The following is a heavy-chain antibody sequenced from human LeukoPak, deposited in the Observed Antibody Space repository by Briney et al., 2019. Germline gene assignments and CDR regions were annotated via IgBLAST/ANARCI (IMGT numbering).Heavy chain of an antibody. J-gene: IGHJ6*02. CDR1: GYTFTGYY. Sequence: ASVKVSCKASGYTFTGYYMHWVRQAPGQGLEWMGWINPNSGGTNYAQKVQGRVTMTRDTSISTAYMELSRLRSDDTAVYYCARAVTPRTIVIGGVYYYYGMDVWGQGTTVTVSS. D-gene: IGHD4-23*01. CDR2: INPNSGGT. V-gene: IGHV1-2*02. CDR3: ARAVTPRTIVIGGVYYYYGMDV.